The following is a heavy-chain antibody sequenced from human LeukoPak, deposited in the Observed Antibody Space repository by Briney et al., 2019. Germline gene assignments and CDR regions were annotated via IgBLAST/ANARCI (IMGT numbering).Heavy chain of an antibody. CDR1: GYTFTSHG. V-gene: IGHV7-4-1*02. CDR3: ARWFGEFDMDV. CDR2: INTNTGNP. Sequence: GASVKVSCKASGYTFTSHGMNWVRQAPGQGLEWMGWINTNTGNPTYAQGFTGRFVSSLDTPVSTAYLQISSLKAEDTAVYYCARWFGEFDMDVWGQGTTVTVSS. J-gene: IGHJ6*02. D-gene: IGHD3-10*01.